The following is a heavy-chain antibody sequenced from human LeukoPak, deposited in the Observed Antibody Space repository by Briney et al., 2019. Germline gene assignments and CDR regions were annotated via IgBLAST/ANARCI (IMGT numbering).Heavy chain of an antibody. D-gene: IGHD5-24*01. CDR2: INAGTDKT. J-gene: IGHJ3*02. CDR1: GYTFTSYA. CDR3: ARDRGDGYNNDAFDI. Sequence: ASVKVSCKASGYTFTSYAIHWVRQAPGQRLEWMGWINAGTDKTKYSQKFQGRVTIARDTSASTVYMELSSLRSEDTAVYYCARDRGDGYNNDAFDIWGQGTMVTVSS. V-gene: IGHV1-3*01.